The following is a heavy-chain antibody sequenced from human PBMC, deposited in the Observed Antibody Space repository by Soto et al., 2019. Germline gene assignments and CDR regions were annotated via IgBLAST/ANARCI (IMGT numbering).Heavy chain of an antibody. Sequence: QVQLVESGGGVVQPGRSLRLSCAASGFTFSSYAMHWVRQAPGKGLEWVAVKSYDGSNKYYADSVKGRFTISRDNSKNTMFLQMNSLRAEDTAVYYCARGGYSYGKSYYYYGMDVWGQGTTVSVSS. V-gene: IGHV3-30-3*01. CDR1: GFTFSSYA. CDR2: KSYDGSNK. D-gene: IGHD5-18*01. CDR3: ARGGYSYGKSYYYYGMDV. J-gene: IGHJ6*02.